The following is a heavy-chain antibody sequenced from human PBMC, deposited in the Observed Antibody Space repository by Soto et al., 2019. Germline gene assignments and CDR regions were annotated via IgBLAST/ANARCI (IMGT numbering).Heavy chain of an antibody. CDR3: ARDRSSSADAFDI. D-gene: IGHD3-22*01. CDR1: GGSISSGGYY. CDR2: IYYSGST. V-gene: IGHV4-31*03. J-gene: IGHJ3*02. Sequence: QVQLQESGPGLVKPSQTLSLTCTVSGGSISSGGYYWSWIRQHPGKGLEWIGYIYYSGSTYYNPSLKSRVTISHGASKNQSSLKLSSVTAADTAVYYCARDRSSSADAFDIWGQGTMVTVSS.